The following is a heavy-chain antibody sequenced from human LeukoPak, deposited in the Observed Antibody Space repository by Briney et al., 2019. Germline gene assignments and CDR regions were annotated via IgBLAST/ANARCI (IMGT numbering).Heavy chain of an antibody. CDR1: GFTFSSYA. J-gene: IGHJ6*02. CDR2: ISGSGDTT. CDR3: ARGPYYGSGSHFSYYGMDV. V-gene: IGHV3-23*01. Sequence: AGGSLRLSCAASGFTFSSYAMSWVRQAPGKGLGWVSAISGSGDTTYYADSVKGRFTVSRDNSKNTVYVQMNSLRAEDTAMYYCARGPYYGSGSHFSYYGMDVWGQGTTVTVSS. D-gene: IGHD3-10*01.